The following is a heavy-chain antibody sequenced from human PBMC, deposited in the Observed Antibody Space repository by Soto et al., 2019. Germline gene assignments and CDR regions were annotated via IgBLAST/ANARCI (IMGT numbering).Heavy chain of an antibody. CDR1: GFTFSSYA. V-gene: IGHV3-23*01. CDR2: ISGSGGST. CDR3: AKVFLKYSSGPTPYYFDY. J-gene: IGHJ4*02. Sequence: PGGSQRLSCAASGFTFSSYAMSWVRQAPGKGLEWVSAISGSGGSTYYADSVKGRFTISRDNFKNTLYLQMNSLRAEDTAVYYCAKVFLKYSSGPTPYYFDYWGQGTLVTVS. D-gene: IGHD6-19*01.